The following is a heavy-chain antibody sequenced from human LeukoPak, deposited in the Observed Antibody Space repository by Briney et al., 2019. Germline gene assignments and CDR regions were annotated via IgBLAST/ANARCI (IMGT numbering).Heavy chain of an antibody. Sequence: PGGSLRLSCAASGFTFSNYEMNWVRQAPGKGLEWVSYIRSSGSTIYYADSVKGRFTISRDNAKNSLYLQMNSLRAEDTAVYYCARAPSPLNYYGSGSYLFWGQGTLVTVSS. CDR3: ARAPSPLNYYGSGSYLF. CDR1: GFTFSNYE. CDR2: IRSSGSTI. D-gene: IGHD3-10*01. V-gene: IGHV3-48*03. J-gene: IGHJ4*02.